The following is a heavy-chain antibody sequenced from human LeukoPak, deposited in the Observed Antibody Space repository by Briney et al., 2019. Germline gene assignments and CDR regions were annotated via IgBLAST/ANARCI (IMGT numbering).Heavy chain of an antibody. J-gene: IGHJ5*02. Sequence: GESLRLSCAASGFTFSRCWIHWVRHAPGKGLEWVSRINPDGSTTTYADSVKGRFTISRDNAKNTVYLQMNSLRAEDTAVYYCARVLSGSWDWFDPWGQGTLVTVSS. CDR2: INPDGSTT. V-gene: IGHV3-74*01. CDR3: ARVLSGSWDWFDP. D-gene: IGHD3-22*01. CDR1: GFTFSRCW.